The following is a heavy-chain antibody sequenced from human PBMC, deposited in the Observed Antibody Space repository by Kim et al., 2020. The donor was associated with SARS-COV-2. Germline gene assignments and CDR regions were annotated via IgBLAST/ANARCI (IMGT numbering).Heavy chain of an antibody. D-gene: IGHD1-1*01. CDR2: ISGSGGST. Sequence: GGSLRLSCAASGFTFSSYAMSWVRQAPGKGLEWVSAISGSGGSTYYADSVKGRFTISRDNSKNTLYLQMNSLRAEDTAVYYCAKRSPTNIFENWNPPYWYFDLWGRGTLVTVSS. J-gene: IGHJ2*01. CDR3: AKRSPTNIFENWNPPYWYFDL. V-gene: IGHV3-23*01. CDR1: GFTFSSYA.